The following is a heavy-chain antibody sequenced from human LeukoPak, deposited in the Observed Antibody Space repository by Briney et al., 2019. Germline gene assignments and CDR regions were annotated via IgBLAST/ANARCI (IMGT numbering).Heavy chain of an antibody. CDR2: IYTSGST. V-gene: IGHV4-4*07. D-gene: IGHD2-2*01. Sequence: PSETLSLTCTVSGGSISSYYWSWIRQPAGKGLEWIGRIYTSGSTDYNPSLKSRVTMSVDTSKNQFSPKLSSVTAADTAVYYCAREVVVVPASLDPWGQGTLVTVSS. J-gene: IGHJ5*02. CDR3: AREVVVVPASLDP. CDR1: GGSISSYY.